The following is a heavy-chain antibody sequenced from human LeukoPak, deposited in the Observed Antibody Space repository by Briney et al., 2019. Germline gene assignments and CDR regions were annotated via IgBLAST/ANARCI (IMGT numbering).Heavy chain of an antibody. Sequence: GGSLRLSCTASGFTFGDYGMRWVRQGPGKGLEWVGFVRSKAYGGTTEYAASVKGTFTISRDDSTSIAYLQMNSLKTEDTAVYYCTRGDYYYDSSGYQVLFDYWGQGTLVTVSS. J-gene: IGHJ4*02. D-gene: IGHD3-22*01. CDR3: TRGDYYYDSSGYQVLFDY. CDR2: VRSKAYGGTT. V-gene: IGHV3-49*04. CDR1: GFTFGDYG.